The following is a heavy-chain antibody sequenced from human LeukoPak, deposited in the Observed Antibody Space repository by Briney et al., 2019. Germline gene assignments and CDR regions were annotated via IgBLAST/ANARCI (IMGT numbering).Heavy chain of an antibody. V-gene: IGHV1-46*01. Sequence: ASVKVSCKASGYTFTSYYMHWVRQAPGQGLEWMGIINPSGGSTSYAQKFQGRVTMTRDMSTSTVYMELSSLRSEDTAVYYCARSSGGTDDYYYYYMDVWGKGTTVTVSS. CDR2: INPSGGST. CDR3: ARSSGGTDDYYYYYMDV. J-gene: IGHJ6*03. D-gene: IGHD3-16*01. CDR1: GYTFTSYY.